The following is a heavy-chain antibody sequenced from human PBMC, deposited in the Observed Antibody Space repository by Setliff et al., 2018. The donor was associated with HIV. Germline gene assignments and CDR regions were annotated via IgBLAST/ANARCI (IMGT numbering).Heavy chain of an antibody. CDR2: VYHSGTT. D-gene: IGHD3-3*01. CDR3: MRGRSITVFGVAYFDF. J-gene: IGHJ4*02. Sequence: SETLSLTCAVSGYSISTAYYWGWIRQPPGKGLERIGSVYHSGTTYYNPSLKSRVTISVDMSNNQFSPKVTSVTAADTAVYYCMRGRSITVFGVAYFDFWGQGTQVTVSS. V-gene: IGHV4-38-2*01. CDR1: GYSISTAYY.